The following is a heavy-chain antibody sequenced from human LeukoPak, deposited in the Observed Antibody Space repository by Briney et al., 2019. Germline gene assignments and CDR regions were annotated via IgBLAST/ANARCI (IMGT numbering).Heavy chain of an antibody. Sequence: GSLRLSCAASGFTFSSYSMNWVRQAPGKGLEWVSYISSSSSTIYYADSVKGRFTISRDNAKNSLYLQMNSLRAEDTAVYYCARDFIFDHWGQGTLVTVSS. V-gene: IGHV3-48*04. CDR1: GFTFSSYS. CDR2: ISSSSSTI. CDR3: ARDFIFDH. J-gene: IGHJ4*02.